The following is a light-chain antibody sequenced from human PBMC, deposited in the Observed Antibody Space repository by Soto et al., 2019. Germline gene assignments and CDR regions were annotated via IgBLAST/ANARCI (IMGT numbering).Light chain of an antibody. Sequence: DVVMTQSPLSLPVTLGQPASISCRSSQSLVHSDGNTYFTWFQQRPGQSPRRLIYSVSKRDSGVPDRFSGSGSGTDFTLKISRVEAEDVGVFYCMQHTHWPHTFGQGTKLEI. V-gene: IGKV2-30*02. CDR2: SVS. J-gene: IGKJ2*01. CDR1: QSLVHSDGNTY. CDR3: MQHTHWPHT.